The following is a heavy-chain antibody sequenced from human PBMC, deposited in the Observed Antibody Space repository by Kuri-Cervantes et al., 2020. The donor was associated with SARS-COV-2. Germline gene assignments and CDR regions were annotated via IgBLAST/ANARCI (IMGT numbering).Heavy chain of an antibody. V-gene: IGHV5-10-1*01. J-gene: IGHJ3*02. CDR2: IDPSDSYT. Sequence: GGSLRLSCKGSGYSFTNYWITWVRQMPGKGLEWMGRIDPSDSYTNYSPSFQGHVTITADKSIATAYLQWSSLKASDIAMYFCARSASRLADAFDIWGQGTMVTVSS. CDR3: ARSASRLADAFDI. D-gene: IGHD2-21*01. CDR1: GYSFTNYW.